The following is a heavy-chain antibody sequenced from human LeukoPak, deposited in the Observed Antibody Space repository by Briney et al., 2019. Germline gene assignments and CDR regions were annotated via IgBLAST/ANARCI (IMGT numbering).Heavy chain of an antibody. CDR2: IIPSLGIA. J-gene: IGHJ4*02. CDR3: GRVVAADTHMGLSPEY. D-gene: IGHD2-15*01. V-gene: IGHV1-69*04. CDR1: GGTFSSYV. Sequence: ALVKVPCKASGGTFSSYVISWVGQAPAKGLDWVARIIPSLGIANYPQQFQERITLTASQSTSTAHLELSSLNSDDNAEEYCGRVVAADTHMGLSPEYWGEGTLVTVSS.